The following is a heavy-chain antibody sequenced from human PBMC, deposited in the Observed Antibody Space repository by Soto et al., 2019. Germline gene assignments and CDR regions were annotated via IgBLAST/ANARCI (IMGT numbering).Heavy chain of an antibody. CDR2: IAVGSGYT. CDR1: GFTFTSSA. D-gene: IGHD6-13*01. Sequence: SVKVSCKASGFTFTSSAFQWVRQARGQRLEWIGWIAVGSGYTNYAQRFQDRVTLTRDMSTATTYMELSRLTSEDTAIYYCAADATAWQQLMPSDYCGQGPLVTVSS. J-gene: IGHJ4*02. CDR3: AADATAWQQLMPSDY. V-gene: IGHV1-58*01.